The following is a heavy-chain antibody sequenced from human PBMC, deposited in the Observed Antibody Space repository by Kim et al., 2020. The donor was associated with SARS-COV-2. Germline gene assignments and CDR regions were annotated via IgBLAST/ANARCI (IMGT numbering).Heavy chain of an antibody. CDR2: IIPIFGTA. CDR1: GGTFSSYA. D-gene: IGHD3-10*01. V-gene: IGHV1-69*13. Sequence: SVKVSCKASGGTFSSYAISWVRQAPGQGLEWMGGIIPIFGTANYAQKFQGRVTITADESTSTAYMELSSLRSEDTAVYYCAREGRSGSYYPHWGQGTLVTVSS. CDR3: AREGRSGSYYPH. J-gene: IGHJ4*02.